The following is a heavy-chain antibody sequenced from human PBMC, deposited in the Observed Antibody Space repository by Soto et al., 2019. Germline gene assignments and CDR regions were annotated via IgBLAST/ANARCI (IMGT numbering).Heavy chain of an antibody. CDR1: GGSISSGGYY. CDR3: ARGRGLIVVVITPDYFDY. CDR2: IYYSGST. D-gene: IGHD3-22*01. Sequence: SETLSLTCTVSGGSISSGGYYWSWIRQHPGKGLEWIGYIYYSGSTYYNPSLKSRVTIPVDTSKNQFSLKLSSVTAADTAVYYCARGRGLIVVVITPDYFDYWGQGTLVTVSS. J-gene: IGHJ4*02. V-gene: IGHV4-31*03.